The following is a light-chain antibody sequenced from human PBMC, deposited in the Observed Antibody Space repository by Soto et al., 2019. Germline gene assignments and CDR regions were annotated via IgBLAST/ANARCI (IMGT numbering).Light chain of an antibody. V-gene: IGKV3-20*01. J-gene: IGKJ1*01. CDR1: QSISNRN. CDR3: QHYGSPRGT. CDR2: AAS. Sequence: EIVLTQSPGTLSLSPGEGVALSCRASQSISNRNLAWYQQKPGQAPRLLVYAASSRATGIPVRFSGSGSGTDFTLTISRLESEDFAIYYCQHYGSPRGTFGQGTKVEIK.